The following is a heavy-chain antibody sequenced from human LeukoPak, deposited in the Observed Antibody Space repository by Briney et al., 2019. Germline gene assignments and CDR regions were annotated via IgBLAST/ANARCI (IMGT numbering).Heavy chain of an antibody. CDR1: GFTFRNYS. CDR3: ARDRIAVAGTFDY. D-gene: IGHD6-19*01. CDR2: ISSSSSYI. Sequence: PGGSLRLSCAASGFTFRNYSMNLVRQAPGKGLEWVSSISSSSSYIYYADSVKGRFTISRDNAKNSLYLQMNSLRAEDTAVYYCARDRIAVAGTFDYWGQGTLVTVSS. J-gene: IGHJ4*02. V-gene: IGHV3-21*01.